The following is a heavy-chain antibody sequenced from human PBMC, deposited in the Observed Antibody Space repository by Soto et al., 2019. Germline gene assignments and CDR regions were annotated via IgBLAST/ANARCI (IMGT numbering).Heavy chain of an antibody. V-gene: IGHV3-23*01. CDR1: GFTFSNYA. Sequence: DVQLLESGGGLVQPGGSLRLSCTASGFTFSNYAMSWVRQAPGKGLEWVSSMSGSGGSTYYADSVKGRFTISRDNSKKPLDLHMSSPRAEDTAFYYCAKEPNYDFWSGYRYFDSWGQGSLVSVPS. J-gene: IGHJ4*02. D-gene: IGHD3-3*01. CDR2: MSGSGGST. CDR3: AKEPNYDFWSGYRYFDS.